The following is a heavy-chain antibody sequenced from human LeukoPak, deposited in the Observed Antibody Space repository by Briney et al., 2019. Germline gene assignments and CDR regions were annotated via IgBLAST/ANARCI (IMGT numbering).Heavy chain of an antibody. V-gene: IGHV3-11*01. Sequence: GGSLRLSCAASGFTFSDYYMSWIRQAPGKGLERVSYISSSGSTIYYADSVKGRFTISRDNAKNSLYLQMNSLRAEDTAVYYCAREQWELNAFDYWGQGTLVTVSS. CDR2: ISSSGSTI. J-gene: IGHJ4*02. CDR1: GFTFSDYY. CDR3: AREQWELNAFDY. D-gene: IGHD1-26*01.